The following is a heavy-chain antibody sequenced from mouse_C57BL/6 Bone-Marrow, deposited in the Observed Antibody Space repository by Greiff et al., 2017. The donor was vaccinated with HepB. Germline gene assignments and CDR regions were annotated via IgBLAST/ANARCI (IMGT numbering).Heavy chain of an antibody. CDR3: ARGTTVVAGDAMDY. CDR1: GYTFTSYW. V-gene: IGHV1-55*01. J-gene: IGHJ4*01. CDR2: IYPGSGST. Sequence: QVQLKQPGAELVKPGASVKMSCKASGYTFTSYWITWVKQRPGQGLEWIGDIYPGSGSTNYNEKFKSKATLTVDTSSSTAYMQLSSLTSEDSAVYYCARGTTVVAGDAMDYWGQGTSVTVSS. D-gene: IGHD1-1*01.